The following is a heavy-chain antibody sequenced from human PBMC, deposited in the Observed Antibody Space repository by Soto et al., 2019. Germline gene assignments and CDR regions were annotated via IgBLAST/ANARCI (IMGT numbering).Heavy chain of an antibody. J-gene: IGHJ6*02. Sequence: SETLSLTCAVYGGAFSGYYGSCIRQPPGKGLAWTGEINHSGSTNYKPSLKRRDTITVDTPKNQFSLKLSSVNAADTAVYYCARGGGGDYHYYGMDVWGQGTTVTVSS. CDR1: GGAFSGYY. CDR3: ARGGGGDYHYYGMDV. V-gene: IGHV4-34*01. D-gene: IGHD3-16*01. CDR2: INHSGST.